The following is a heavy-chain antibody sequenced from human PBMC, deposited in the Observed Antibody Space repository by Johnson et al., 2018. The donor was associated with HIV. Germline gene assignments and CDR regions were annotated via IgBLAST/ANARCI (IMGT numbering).Heavy chain of an antibody. Sequence: VQLVESGGGLIHPGGSLRLSCAASGFTVSSSYMNWVRQAPGKGLEWVSGIYSGGSTYYADSVEGRFTISRDNSKNTLYVQMNSLRDEDTAVYYCAMERMGGFDIWGQGTMVTVSS. J-gene: IGHJ3*02. V-gene: IGHV3-66*03. CDR2: IYSGGST. CDR1: GFTVSSSY. CDR3: AMERMGGFDI. D-gene: IGHD1-26*01.